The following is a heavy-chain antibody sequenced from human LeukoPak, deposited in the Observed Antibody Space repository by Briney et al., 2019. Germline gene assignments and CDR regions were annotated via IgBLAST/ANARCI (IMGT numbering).Heavy chain of an antibody. V-gene: IGHV3-30-3*01. J-gene: IGHJ4*02. Sequence: PGGSLRLSYAASGFTFRNYVIHWVRQAPGKGLEWVAVTSSDLNVKLYAGSVKGRFTISRDNSRSTLYLQMNSLRPEDTAIYYCAREGYYGSGSPPSLYFDYWAREPWSPSPQ. CDR2: TSSDLNVK. CDR1: GFTFRNYV. CDR3: AREGYYGSGSPPSLYFDY. D-gene: IGHD3-10*01.